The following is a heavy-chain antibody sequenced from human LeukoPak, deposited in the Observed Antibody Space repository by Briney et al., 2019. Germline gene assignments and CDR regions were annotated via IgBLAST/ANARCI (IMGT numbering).Heavy chain of an antibody. V-gene: IGHV3-38-3*01. Sequence: PGGSLRLSCAASGFTVSSNEMSWVRQAPGKGLEWVSSISGGSTYYADSRKGRFTISRDNSKNTLYLQMNSLRAEDTAVYYCATDSGVGMATTFSILDIWGQGTMVTVSS. CDR1: GFTVSSNE. CDR2: ISGGST. D-gene: IGHD5-24*01. J-gene: IGHJ3*02. CDR3: ATDSGVGMATTFSILDI.